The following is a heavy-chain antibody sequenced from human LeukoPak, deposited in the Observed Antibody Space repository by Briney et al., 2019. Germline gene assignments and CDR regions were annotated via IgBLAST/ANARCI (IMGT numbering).Heavy chain of an antibody. J-gene: IGHJ4*02. CDR3: ARDWCRPAYYFDY. D-gene: IGHD2-8*01. Sequence: GGSLRLSCAASGFTFSSYEMNWVRQAPGKGLEWVSYISSSGTTIYYADSVKGRFTISRDNTKKSLYLRMNSLRAEDTAVYYCARDWCRPAYYFDYWGQGTLVTVSS. V-gene: IGHV3-48*03. CDR1: GFTFSSYE. CDR2: ISSSGTTI.